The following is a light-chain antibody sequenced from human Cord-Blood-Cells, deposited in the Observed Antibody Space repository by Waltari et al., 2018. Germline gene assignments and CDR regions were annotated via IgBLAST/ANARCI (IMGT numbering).Light chain of an antibody. CDR3: QQYNNWPPWT. CDR2: GAS. CDR1: QGVSSN. V-gene: IGKV3-15*01. Sequence: EIVMTQYPATLSVSPGERATLSCRASQGVSSNLAWYQQKPGQAPRLLIYGASARATGIPARFSGSGSGTEFTLTISSLQSEDFAVYYCQQYNNWPPWTFGQGTKVEIK. J-gene: IGKJ1*01.